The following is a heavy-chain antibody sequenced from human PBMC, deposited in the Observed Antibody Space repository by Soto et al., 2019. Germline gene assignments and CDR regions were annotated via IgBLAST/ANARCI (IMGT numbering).Heavy chain of an antibody. CDR1: GSRFSNYV. Sequence: GASVKVSCKVSGSRFSNYVISWVRQAPGHGLEWLGRIIPIFNSTKYAQSFQGRVTITADKSTSTASLELSSLRVEDTAVYYCARHGDYCFAYWGQGILVTVSS. CDR3: ARHGDYCFAY. CDR2: IIPIFNST. V-gene: IGHV1-69*06. D-gene: IGHD2-21*02. J-gene: IGHJ4*02.